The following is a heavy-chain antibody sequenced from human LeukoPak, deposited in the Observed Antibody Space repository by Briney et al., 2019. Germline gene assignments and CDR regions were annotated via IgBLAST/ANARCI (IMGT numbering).Heavy chain of an antibody. CDR2: IKQDGSEK. J-gene: IGHJ4*02. CDR3: ATDGGPFGSYFDY. V-gene: IGHV3-7*01. D-gene: IGHD3-16*01. CDR1: GFTFSSYW. Sequence: GGSLRLSCAASGFTFSSYWMSWVRQAPGKGLEWVANIKQDGSEKYYVDSVKGRFTISRDNAKNSLYLQMNSLRAEDTAVYYCATDGGPFGSYFDYWGQGTLVTVSS.